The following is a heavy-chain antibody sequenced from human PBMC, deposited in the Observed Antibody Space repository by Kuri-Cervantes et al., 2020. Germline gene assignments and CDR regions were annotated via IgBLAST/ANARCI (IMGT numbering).Heavy chain of an antibody. Sequence: GESLKISCAASGFTFSSYGMHWVRQAPGKGLEWVAVIWYDGSNKYYADSVKGRFTISRDNSKNTLYLQMNSLSAEDTAVYYCAKQTGWDIRGVIFADAFDIWGQGTMVTVSS. J-gene: IGHJ3*02. CDR2: IWYDGSNK. CDR3: AKQTGWDIRGVIFADAFDI. V-gene: IGHV3-33*06. D-gene: IGHD3-10*01. CDR1: GFTFSSYG.